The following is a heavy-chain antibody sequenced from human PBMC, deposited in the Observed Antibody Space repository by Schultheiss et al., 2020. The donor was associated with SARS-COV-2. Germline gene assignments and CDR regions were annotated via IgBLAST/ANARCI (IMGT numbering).Heavy chain of an antibody. CDR3: ARITGSDAFDI. CDR1: GGSISSSKYY. CDR2: INHSGST. D-gene: IGHD1-14*01. J-gene: IGHJ3*02. V-gene: IGHV4-39*01. Sequence: SETLSLTCTVSGGSISSSKYYWGWIRQPPGKGLEWIGEINHSGSTTHNPSLKSRVTISVDTSKNQFSLKLSSVTAADTAVYYCARITGSDAFDIWGQGTMVTVSS.